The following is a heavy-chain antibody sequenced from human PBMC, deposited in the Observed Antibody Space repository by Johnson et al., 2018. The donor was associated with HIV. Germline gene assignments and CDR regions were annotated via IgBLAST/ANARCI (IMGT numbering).Heavy chain of an antibody. CDR2: IKQDGSEK. CDR3: ARKADAFDI. CDR1: GFTFSSYW. V-gene: IGHV3-7*05. J-gene: IGHJ3*02. Sequence: EQLVESGGGLVQPGGSLRLSCAASGFTFSSYWMSWVRQAPGKGLEWVANIKQDGSEKFYVDSVTGRFTISRDNAKKSLFLQMNSLRAEDTAVYYCARKADAFDIWGQGTMVTVSS.